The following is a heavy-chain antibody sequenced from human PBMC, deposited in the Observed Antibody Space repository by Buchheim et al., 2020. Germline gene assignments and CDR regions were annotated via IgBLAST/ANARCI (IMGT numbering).Heavy chain of an antibody. D-gene: IGHD6-19*01. CDR2: ISSSSSTI. V-gene: IGHV3-48*01. CDR1: GFTFSSYS. Sequence: EVQLVESGGGLVQPGGSLRLSCAASGFTFSSYSMNWVRQAPGKGLEWVSYISSSSSTIYYADSVTGRFTISSDNAKNSLYLQMNSLRAEDTAVYYCAGDPKWLDLWGVGWGQGTL. J-gene: IGHJ4*02. CDR3: AGDPKWLDLWGVG.